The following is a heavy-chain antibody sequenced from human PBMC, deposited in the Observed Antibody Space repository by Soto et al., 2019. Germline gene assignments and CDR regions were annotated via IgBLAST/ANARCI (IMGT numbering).Heavy chain of an antibody. D-gene: IGHD3-9*01. V-gene: IGHV3-74*01. CDR2: INSDGSST. J-gene: IGHJ2*01. Sequence: EVQLVESGGGLVQPGGSLRLSCAASGFTFSSYWIHWVRQAPGKGLVWVSRINSDGSSTSYADSVKGRFTISRDNAKNTLYLQMNSLRAEDTAVYYCARAPLRGYPPLWYFDLWGRGTLVTVSS. CDR3: ARAPLRGYPPLWYFDL. CDR1: GFTFSSYW.